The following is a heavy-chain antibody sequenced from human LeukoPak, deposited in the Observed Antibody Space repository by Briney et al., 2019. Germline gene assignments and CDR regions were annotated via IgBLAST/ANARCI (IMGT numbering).Heavy chain of an antibody. CDR3: ASLDTAKQPLANH. Sequence: PGGSLRLSCVVSGFTSSSSWMNWVRQAPGKGLEWVANIKQDGSETYYVDSVKGRFTISRDNAKKSLYLQMNSLRVEDTAVYYCASLDTAKQPLANHWGQGTLVTVSS. CDR2: IKQDGSET. CDR1: GFTSSSSW. V-gene: IGHV3-7*03. J-gene: IGHJ5*02. D-gene: IGHD5-18*01.